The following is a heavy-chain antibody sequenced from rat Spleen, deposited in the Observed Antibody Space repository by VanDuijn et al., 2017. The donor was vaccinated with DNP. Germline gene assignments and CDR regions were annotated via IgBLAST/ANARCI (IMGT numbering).Heavy chain of an antibody. CDR1: GFTFSNYD. CDR3: ARPDY. J-gene: IGHJ2*01. Sequence: EVQLVESGGGLVQPGRSMKLSCAASGFTFSNYDMAWVRQAPTKGLEWVASISTSGGSTYYRDSVKGRFTTSRDNAKSTLYLQMDSLRSEDTATYYCARPDYWGQGVMVTVSS. V-gene: IGHV5-25*01. CDR2: ISTSGGST.